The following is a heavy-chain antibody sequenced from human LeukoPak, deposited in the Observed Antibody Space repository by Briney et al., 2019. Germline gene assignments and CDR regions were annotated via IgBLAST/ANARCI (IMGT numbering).Heavy chain of an antibody. J-gene: IGHJ3*02. CDR1: GGSISSYY. Sequence: SETLSLTCTVSGGSISSYYWGWIRQPPGKGLEWIGSIYYSGSTYYNPSLKSRVTISVDTSKNQFSLKLSSVTAADTAVYYCARDPYYYDSSGYYYVGAFDIWGQGTMVTVSS. CDR2: IYYSGST. D-gene: IGHD3-22*01. V-gene: IGHV4-39*07. CDR3: ARDPYYYDSSGYYYVGAFDI.